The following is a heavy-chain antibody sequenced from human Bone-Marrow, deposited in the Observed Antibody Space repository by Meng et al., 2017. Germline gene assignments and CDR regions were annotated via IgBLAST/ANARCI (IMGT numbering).Heavy chain of an antibody. CDR2: IWYDGSNK. J-gene: IGHJ4*02. D-gene: IGHD3-10*01. V-gene: IGHV3-33*01. CDR3: ARDNMVRGVMTGYFDY. CDR1: GFTFSSYG. Sequence: GESLKISCAASGFTFSSYGMHWVRQAPGKGLEWVAVIWYDGSNKYYADSVKGRFTISRDNSKNTLYLQMNSLRAEDTAVYYCARDNMVRGVMTGYFDYWGQGTLVTVSS.